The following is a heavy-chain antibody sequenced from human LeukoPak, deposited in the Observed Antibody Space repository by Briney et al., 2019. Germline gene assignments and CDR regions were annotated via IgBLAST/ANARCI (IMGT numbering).Heavy chain of an antibody. J-gene: IGHJ6*03. CDR2: MYYSGSA. V-gene: IGHV4-59*08. CDR1: GGSISSYY. CDR3: ARGASSSSAIGYYYYYMDV. D-gene: IGHD6-6*01. Sequence: SETLSLTCTVSGGSISSYYWSWLRQPPGKGLEWIGYMYYSGSAHYNPSLKSRVTFSVDTSKNQFSLKLSSVTAADTAVYYCARGASSSSAIGYYYYYMDVWGKGTTVTVSS.